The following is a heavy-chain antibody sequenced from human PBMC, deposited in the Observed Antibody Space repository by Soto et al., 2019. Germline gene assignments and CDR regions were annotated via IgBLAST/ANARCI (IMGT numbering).Heavy chain of an antibody. CDR2: IYYSGST. D-gene: IGHD1-26*01. V-gene: IGHV4-30-4*01. Sequence: LSLTCTVSGGSISSGDYYWSWIRQPPGKGLEWIGYIYYSGSTYYNPSLKSRVTISVDTSKNQFSLKLSSVTAADTAVYYCAVGMVYYYYGMDVWGQGTTVTVSS. CDR3: AVGMVYYYYGMDV. CDR1: GGSISSGDYY. J-gene: IGHJ6*02.